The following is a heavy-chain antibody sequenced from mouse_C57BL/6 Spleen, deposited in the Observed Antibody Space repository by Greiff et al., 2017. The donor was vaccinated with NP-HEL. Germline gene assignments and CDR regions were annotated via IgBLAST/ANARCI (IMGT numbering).Heavy chain of an antibody. D-gene: IGHD1-1*02. V-gene: IGHV1-18*01. CDR2: INPNNGGT. CDR3: ARGWEEFAY. Sequence: DVQLQESGPELVKPGASVKIPCKASGYTFTDYNMDWVKQSHGKSLEWIGDINPNNGGTIYNQKFKGKATLTVDKSSSTAYMELRSLTSEDTAVYYCARGWEEFAYWGQGTLVTVSA. J-gene: IGHJ3*01. CDR1: GYTFTDYN.